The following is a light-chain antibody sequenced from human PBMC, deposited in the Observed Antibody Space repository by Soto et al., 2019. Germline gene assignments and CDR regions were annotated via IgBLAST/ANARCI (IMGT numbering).Light chain of an antibody. CDR1: QRISTW. CDR3: QQYNSYWT. CDR2: DAS. J-gene: IGKJ1*01. Sequence: DIQMTQSPATLAASLGDRVTITCRASQRISTWLAWYQQKPGKAPKLLIYDASSLESGVPSRFSGSGSGTEFTLTISSMQPDDFATYYCQQYNSYWTFGQGTKVE. V-gene: IGKV1-5*01.